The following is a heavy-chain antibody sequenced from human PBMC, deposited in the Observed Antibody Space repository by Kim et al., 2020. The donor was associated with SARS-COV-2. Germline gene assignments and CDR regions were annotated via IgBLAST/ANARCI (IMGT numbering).Heavy chain of an antibody. CDR3: ARDVTGTSAHYYYYGMDV. Sequence: SQTLSLTCAISGDSVSSNSAAWNWIRQSPSRGLEWLGRTYYRSKWYNDYAVSVKSRITINPDTSKNQFSLQLNSVTPEDTAVYYCARDVTGTSAHYYYYGMDVWGQGTTVTVSS. CDR1: GDSVSSNSAA. CDR2: TYYRSKWYN. J-gene: IGHJ6*02. V-gene: IGHV6-1*01. D-gene: IGHD1-20*01.